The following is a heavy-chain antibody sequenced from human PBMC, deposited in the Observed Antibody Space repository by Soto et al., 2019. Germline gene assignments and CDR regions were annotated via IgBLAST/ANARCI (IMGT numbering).Heavy chain of an antibody. CDR1: GGSISSYY. CDR2: IYYSGST. V-gene: IGHV4-59*08. J-gene: IGHJ6*03. Sequence: SETLSLTCTVSGGSISSYYWSWIRQPPGKGLEWIGYIYYSGSTNYNPSLKSRVTISVDTSKNQFSLKLSSVTAADTAVYYCARLYGAVGYYYMDVWGKGTTVTVSS. CDR3: ARLYGAVGYYYMDV. D-gene: IGHD4-17*01.